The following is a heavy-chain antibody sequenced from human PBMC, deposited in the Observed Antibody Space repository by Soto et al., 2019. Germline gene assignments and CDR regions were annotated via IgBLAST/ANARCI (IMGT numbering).Heavy chain of an antibody. CDR3: ARALAQLWASDY. Sequence: SETLSLTCTVSGGSISSGDYYWSWICQPPGKGLEWIGYIYYSGSTYYNPSLKSRVTISVDTSKNQFSLKLSSVTAADTAVYYCARALAQLWASDYWGQGTLVTVSS. CDR1: GGSISSGDYY. J-gene: IGHJ4*02. CDR2: IYYSGST. D-gene: IGHD5-18*01. V-gene: IGHV4-30-4*01.